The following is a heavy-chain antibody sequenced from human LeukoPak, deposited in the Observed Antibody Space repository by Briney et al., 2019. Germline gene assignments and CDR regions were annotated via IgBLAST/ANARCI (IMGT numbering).Heavy chain of an antibody. J-gene: IGHJ4*02. CDR3: ASGYSELDY. D-gene: IGHD1-26*01. V-gene: IGHV4-39*01. Sequence: SETLSLTCTVSGGSISSSSYYWGWIRQPPGKGLGWIGSIYYSGSTYYNPSLKSRVTISVDTSKNQFSLKLSSVTAADTAVYYCASGYSELDYWGQGTLVTVSS. CDR2: IYYSGST. CDR1: GGSISSSSYY.